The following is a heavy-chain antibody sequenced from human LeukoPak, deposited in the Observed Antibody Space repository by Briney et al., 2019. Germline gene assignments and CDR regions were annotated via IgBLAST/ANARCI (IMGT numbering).Heavy chain of an antibody. V-gene: IGHV1-24*01. Sequence: VASVKVSCKVSGYTLTELSMHWVRQAPGKGLEWMGGFDPEDGKTIYAQKFQGRVTMTEDTSTDTAYMELSSLRSEDTAVYYCAKDFWFGESYDYWGQGTLVTVSS. J-gene: IGHJ4*02. CDR2: FDPEDGKT. CDR1: GYTLTELS. CDR3: AKDFWFGESYDY. D-gene: IGHD3-10*01.